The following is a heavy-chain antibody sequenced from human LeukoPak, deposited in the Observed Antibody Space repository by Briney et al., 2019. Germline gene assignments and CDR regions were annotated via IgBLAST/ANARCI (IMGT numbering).Heavy chain of an antibody. Sequence: SETLSLACTVSGGSISSSSYYWGWVRQPPGKALEWIGNIFYSGSTYYSPSLKSRVTISLDTSRNQFSLKLNSVTPEDTAVYYCARESDSSSWYVFRYWGQGTLVTVSS. CDR3: ARESDSSSWYVFRY. V-gene: IGHV4-39*07. J-gene: IGHJ4*02. CDR2: IFYSGST. CDR1: GGSISSSSYY. D-gene: IGHD6-13*01.